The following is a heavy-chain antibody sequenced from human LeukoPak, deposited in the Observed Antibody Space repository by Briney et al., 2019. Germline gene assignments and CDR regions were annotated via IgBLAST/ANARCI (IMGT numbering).Heavy chain of an antibody. V-gene: IGHV3-15*01. Sequence: GGSLRLSCAASGYSFSNAWMTWVRQAPGKRLEWVGRIKGKIDGETTFYAAPVKGRFAISRDDSKNTLYLQMNSLKTEDTAVYYCATFRSPAADMNYFDYWGQGTLVTVSS. D-gene: IGHD2-2*01. CDR1: GYSFSNAW. CDR2: IKGKIDGETT. CDR3: ATFRSPAADMNYFDY. J-gene: IGHJ4*02.